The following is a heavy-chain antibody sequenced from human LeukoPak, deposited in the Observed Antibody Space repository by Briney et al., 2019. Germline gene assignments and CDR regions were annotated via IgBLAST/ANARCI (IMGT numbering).Heavy chain of an antibody. CDR2: ISAYNGNT. V-gene: IGHV1-18*01. CDR3: ARVTYYYDSSGYSPFDY. J-gene: IGHJ4*02. CDR1: GGTFSSYA. D-gene: IGHD3-22*01. Sequence: ASVKVSCKASGGTFSSYAISWVRQAPGQGLEWMGWISAYNGNTNYAQKLQGRVTMTTDTSTSTAYMELRSLRSDDTAVYYCARVTYYYDSSGYSPFDYWGQGTLVTVSS.